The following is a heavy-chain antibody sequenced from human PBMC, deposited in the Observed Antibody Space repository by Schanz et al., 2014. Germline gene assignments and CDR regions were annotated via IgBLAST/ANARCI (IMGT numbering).Heavy chain of an antibody. CDR1: GFTVSSNH. Sequence: EVQLLDSGGGFVQPGGSLGLSCAVSGFTVSSNHMSWVRQAPGKELEWVSTIYASGATYYADSVKRRFTISRDNSKNTLYLQMNSLRADDTAVYFCARAHGNNWYGKGLDYWGQGTQVTVS. CDR3: ARAHGNNWYGKGLDY. CDR2: IYASGAT. J-gene: IGHJ4*02. D-gene: IGHD1-1*01. V-gene: IGHV3-66*01.